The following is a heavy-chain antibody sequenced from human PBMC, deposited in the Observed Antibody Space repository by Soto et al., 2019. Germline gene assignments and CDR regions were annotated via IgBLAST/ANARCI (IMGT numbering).Heavy chain of an antibody. CDR3: ARGLRRGPYYYYCMDV. Sequence: QVQLQQWGAGLLKPSETLSLTCAVYGGSFSGYYWSWIRQPPGKGLEWIGEINHSGSTNYNPSLKSRVTISVDTSKNQFSLKLSSVTAADTAVYYCARGLRRGPYYYYCMDVWGQGTTVTVSS. J-gene: IGHJ6*02. CDR2: INHSGST. V-gene: IGHV4-34*01. CDR1: GGSFSGYY. D-gene: IGHD3-10*01.